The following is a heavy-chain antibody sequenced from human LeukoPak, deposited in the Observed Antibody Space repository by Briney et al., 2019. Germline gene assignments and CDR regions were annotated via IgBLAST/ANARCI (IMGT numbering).Heavy chain of an antibody. J-gene: IGHJ4*02. D-gene: IGHD6-19*01. CDR2: INTDGTVT. CDR1: GITLSKYW. Sequence: GGSPRLSCGASGITLSKYWELWGRPTPREGMGSVSRINTDGTVTTYADSVKGRFTVSRDNADNTMFLQMNSVRDEDTAVYYCATKQWLAPPPDSWGQGTPVTVSS. V-gene: IGHV3-74*01. CDR3: ATKQWLAPPPDS.